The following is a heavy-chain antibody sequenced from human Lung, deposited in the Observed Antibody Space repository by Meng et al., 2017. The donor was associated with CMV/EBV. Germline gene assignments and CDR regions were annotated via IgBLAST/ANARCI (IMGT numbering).Heavy chain of an antibody. V-gene: IGHV1-2*02. CDR3: ARGSYFDFWSGSRRDP. CDR2: INPNNGDT. D-gene: IGHD3-3*01. Sequence: ASVKVSXKPSGYTFSAYYIHWVRQAPGQGLDYMGWINPNNGDTNYAQNFKGRVTFIKDTSISTAYMELSRLRYDDTAVYYCARGSYFDFWSGSRRDPWGQGTLVXVSS. J-gene: IGHJ5*02. CDR1: GYTFSAYY.